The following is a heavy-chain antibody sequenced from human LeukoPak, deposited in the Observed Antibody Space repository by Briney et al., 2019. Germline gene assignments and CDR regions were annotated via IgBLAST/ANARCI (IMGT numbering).Heavy chain of an antibody. CDR3: ARGVRRYFDY. Sequence: PSGTLSLTCAVSGGSISSGGYSWSWIRQPPGKGLEWIGYIYHSGSTYYNPSLKSRVTISVDRSKNQFSLKLSSVTAADTAVYYCARGVRRYFDYWGQGTLVTVSS. CDR2: IYHSGST. V-gene: IGHV4-30-2*01. J-gene: IGHJ4*02. D-gene: IGHD3-22*01. CDR1: GGSISSGGYS.